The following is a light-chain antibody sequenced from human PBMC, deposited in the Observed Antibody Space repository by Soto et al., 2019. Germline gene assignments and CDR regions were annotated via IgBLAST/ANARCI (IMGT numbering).Light chain of an antibody. CDR1: SSNVGSNT. J-gene: IGLJ2*01. Sequence: QSVLTQPPSASGTPGQRVTISCSGSSSNVGSNTVDWYQLLPGTAPKLLIYHNNQRPSGVPDRLSGSKSGTSASLAISGLQSEDEADYYCAVWDDTLKAVVFGGGTKLTVL. CDR2: HNN. CDR3: AVWDDTLKAVV. V-gene: IGLV1-44*01.